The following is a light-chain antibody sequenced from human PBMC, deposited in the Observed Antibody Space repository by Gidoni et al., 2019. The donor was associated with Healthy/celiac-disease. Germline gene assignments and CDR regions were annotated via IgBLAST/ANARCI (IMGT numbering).Light chain of an antibody. V-gene: IGKV1-39*01. CDR2: AAS. CDR1: QSISSY. CDR3: QQSYSTSIT. J-gene: IGKJ5*01. Sequence: IQMTQSPSSLSASVGDRVTITCRASQSISSYLNWYQQKPGKAPKLLIYAASSLQSGVTSRFSGSGSGTDFTLTISSLQPEDFATYYCQQSYSTSITFGQGTRLEIK.